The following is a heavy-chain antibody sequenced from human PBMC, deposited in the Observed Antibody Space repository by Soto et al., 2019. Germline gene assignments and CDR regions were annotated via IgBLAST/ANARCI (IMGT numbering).Heavy chain of an antibody. D-gene: IGHD3-10*01. Sequence: QVQLVESGGGVVQPGRSLRLSCAASGFTFSSYGMHWVRQAPGKGLECVAVIWYDGSNKYYADSVKGRFTISRDNSKNTLYLQMNSLRAEDTAVYYCARDRGTMVRGVTYYFDYWGQGTLGTVSS. CDR2: IWYDGSNK. CDR3: ARDRGTMVRGVTYYFDY. V-gene: IGHV3-33*01. CDR1: GFTFSSYG. J-gene: IGHJ4*02.